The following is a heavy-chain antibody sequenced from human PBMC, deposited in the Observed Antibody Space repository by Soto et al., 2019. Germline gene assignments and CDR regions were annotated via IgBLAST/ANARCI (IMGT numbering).Heavy chain of an antibody. Sequence: QVQLVQSGAEVKKPGASVKVSCKASGYTFPSYDINWVRQATGQGLEWMGWMNPNSGNTGYAQKFQGRVTMTRYTSIRTAYMELSSLRSEHTAVYYCAREKTSYGMDVWGQGTTFTVSS. CDR2: MNPNSGNT. J-gene: IGHJ6*02. CDR1: GYTFPSYD. V-gene: IGHV1-8*01. CDR3: AREKTSYGMDV.